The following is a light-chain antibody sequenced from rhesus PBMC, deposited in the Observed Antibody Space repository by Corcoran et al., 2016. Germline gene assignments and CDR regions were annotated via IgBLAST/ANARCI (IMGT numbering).Light chain of an antibody. CDR3: QHGYGTPFT. CDR1: ENVNNY. J-gene: IGKJ3*01. V-gene: IGKV1-74*01. Sequence: DIQMTQSPSSLSASVGDRVTITCRASENVNNYLNWYQPKPGKAPKLLRYKASTLQSGVPSRFSGSGSVTDYTVTISSLQPEDVATYYCQHGYGTPFTFGPGTKLDIK. CDR2: KAS.